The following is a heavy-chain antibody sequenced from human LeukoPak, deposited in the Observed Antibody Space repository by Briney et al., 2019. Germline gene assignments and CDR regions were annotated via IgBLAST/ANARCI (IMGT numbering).Heavy chain of an antibody. V-gene: IGHV4-4*07. CDR1: GGSISSYY. CDR3: ARDPAGYSSGWSSDY. Sequence: KPSETLSLTCTVSGGSISSYYWSWIRQPAGKGLEWIGRIYTSGSTNYSPSLKSRVTMSVDTSKNQFSLKLSSVTAADTAVDYCARDPAGYSSGWSSDYWGQGTLVTVSS. J-gene: IGHJ4*02. CDR2: IYTSGST. D-gene: IGHD6-19*01.